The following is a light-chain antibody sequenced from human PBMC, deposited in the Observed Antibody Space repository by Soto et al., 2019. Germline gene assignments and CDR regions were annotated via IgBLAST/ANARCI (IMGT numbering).Light chain of an antibody. V-gene: IGLV3-25*03. Sequence: SYELTQPPSVSVPPGQTARITCSGDALPKQYAYWYQQKPGQAPVLVIYKDSERPSGIPERFSGSSSGTTVTLTISGVQAEDEADYYCQSADSSGTLVVFGGGTKLTVL. CDR3: QSADSSGTLVV. CDR1: ALPKQY. CDR2: KDS. J-gene: IGLJ2*01.